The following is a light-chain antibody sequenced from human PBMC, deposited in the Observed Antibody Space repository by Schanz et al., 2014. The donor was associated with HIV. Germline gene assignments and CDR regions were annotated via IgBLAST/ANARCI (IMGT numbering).Light chain of an antibody. J-gene: IGLJ3*02. CDR2: DGS. Sequence: QSVLTQPASVSGSPGQSITISCTGPNSDINFYYYISWFQQHPGKAPQLMIYDGSRRPSGVSNRFSGSKSDNTASLTISGLQPEDEADYYCISYTSSSTWVFGGGTKLTVL. V-gene: IGLV2-14*03. CDR3: ISYTSSSTWV. CDR1: NSDINFYYY.